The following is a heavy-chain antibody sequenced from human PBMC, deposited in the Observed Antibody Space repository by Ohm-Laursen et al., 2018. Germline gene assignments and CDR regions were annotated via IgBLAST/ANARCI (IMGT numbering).Heavy chain of an antibody. CDR1: GGTFSSYA. CDR2: IIPTLGIA. Sequence: SVKVSCKASGGTFSSYAISWVRQAPGQGLEWMGRIIPTLGIANYAQKFQGSVTIIADKSTSTAYMELHRLTSEDTAVYFCARDLQAAAAPDFWGQGTLVTVSS. CDR3: ARDLQAAAAPDF. V-gene: IGHV1-69*04. J-gene: IGHJ4*02. D-gene: IGHD6-13*01.